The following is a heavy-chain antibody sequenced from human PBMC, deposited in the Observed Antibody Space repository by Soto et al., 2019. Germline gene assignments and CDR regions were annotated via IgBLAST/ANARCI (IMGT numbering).Heavy chain of an antibody. CDR1: GCSISSGGYY. Sequence: QVPLQESGPGLVKPSQTLSLPCTVSGCSISSGGYYCSWIRKHPGKGLEWMGSIYYRGTTYYNPSLKSRVTISVDTSKNQFYRKLRSVTAADTAVYYCARLSGSYFPFDYSGQGTLVTVSS. CDR3: ARLSGSYFPFDY. J-gene: IGHJ4*02. V-gene: IGHV4-31*03. D-gene: IGHD1-26*01. CDR2: IYYRGTT.